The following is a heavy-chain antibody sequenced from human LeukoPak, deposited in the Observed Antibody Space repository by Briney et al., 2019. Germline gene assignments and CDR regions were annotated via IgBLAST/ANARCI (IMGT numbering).Heavy chain of an antibody. CDR2: IYYSGST. CDR3: ARDFTVVGGSYYDY. D-gene: IGHD1-26*01. J-gene: IGHJ4*02. Sequence: SETLSLTCTVSGGSISSYYWSWIRQPPGKGLEWIGYIYYSGSTNYNPSLKSRVTISVDTFKNQFSLKLSSVTAADTAVYYCARDFTVVGGSYYDYWGQGTLVTVSS. V-gene: IGHV4-59*01. CDR1: GGSISSYY.